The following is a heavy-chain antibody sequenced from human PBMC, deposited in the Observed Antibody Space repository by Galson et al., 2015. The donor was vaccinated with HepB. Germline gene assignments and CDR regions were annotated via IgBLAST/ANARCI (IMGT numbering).Heavy chain of an antibody. D-gene: IGHD1-20*01. V-gene: IGHV3-21*06. Sequence: SLRLSCAASGFNFGAYTMTWVRQAPGKGPEWVSSIGSSGYYIYYADSLRGRFTVSRDNTKNSLFLQMKSLRVEDTAVYYCARITVQSESAMDVWGQGTTVIVSS. CDR1: GFNFGAYT. CDR3: ARITVQSESAMDV. J-gene: IGHJ6*02. CDR2: IGSSGYYI.